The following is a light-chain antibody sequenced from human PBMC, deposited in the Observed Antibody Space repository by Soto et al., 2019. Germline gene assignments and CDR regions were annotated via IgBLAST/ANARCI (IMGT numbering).Light chain of an antibody. V-gene: IGKV1-39*01. CDR3: QQSYSTPYT. CDR2: AAF. CDR1: QSVSSY. J-gene: IGKJ2*01. Sequence: DIQMTQSPSSLSASVGDRVTITCRASQSVSSYLNWYQQKPGKAPKLLIYAAFSLQSGVPSRFSGSGSGTDFTLTISILQPEDFATYYCQQSYSTPYTFGQGTKLEIK.